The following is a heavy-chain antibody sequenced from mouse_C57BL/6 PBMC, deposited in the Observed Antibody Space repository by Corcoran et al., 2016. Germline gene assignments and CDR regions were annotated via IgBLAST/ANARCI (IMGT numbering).Heavy chain of an antibody. Sequence: EVQLQQSGPELVKPGASVKIPCKASGYTFTDYNMDWVKQSHGKSLEWIGDINPNNGGTIYNQKFKGKATLTVDKSSSTAYMELRSLTSEDTAVYYCARGGVYYYGSSDWYFDVWGTGTTVTVSS. CDR3: ARGGVYYYGSSDWYFDV. V-gene: IGHV1-18*01. CDR1: GYTFTDYN. D-gene: IGHD1-1*01. CDR2: INPNNGGT. J-gene: IGHJ1*03.